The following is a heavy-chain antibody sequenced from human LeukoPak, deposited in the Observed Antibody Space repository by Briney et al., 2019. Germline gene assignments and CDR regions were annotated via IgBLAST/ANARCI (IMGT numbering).Heavy chain of an antibody. J-gene: IGHJ4*02. V-gene: IGHV1-2*06. CDR3: AREKTGDNWNDVEFDY. CDR2: INPNSGGT. CDR1: GYTFTGYY. Sequence: ASVKVSCKASGYTFTGYYMHWVRQAPGQGLEWMGRINPNSGGTNYAQKFQGRVTMTRDTSISTAYMELSRLRSDDTAVYYCAREKTGDNWNDVEFDYWGTGTLVTAST. D-gene: IGHD1-20*01.